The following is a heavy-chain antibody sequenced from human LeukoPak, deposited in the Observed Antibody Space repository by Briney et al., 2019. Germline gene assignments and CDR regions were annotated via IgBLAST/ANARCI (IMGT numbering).Heavy chain of an antibody. CDR1: GFTFSHYW. Sequence: GGTLRLSCAASGFTFSHYWMTWVRQAPAKGREWGANIKQDGSEEQSVEAVKGRFAISRDNAKNSLYLQMNSLRVEDTAIYYCARDPCEDGSGNYYGAFDIWGQGTTLTVSS. J-gene: IGHJ3*02. CDR3: ARDPCEDGSGNYYGAFDI. CDR2: IKQDGSEE. V-gene: IGHV3-7*03. D-gene: IGHD3-10*01.